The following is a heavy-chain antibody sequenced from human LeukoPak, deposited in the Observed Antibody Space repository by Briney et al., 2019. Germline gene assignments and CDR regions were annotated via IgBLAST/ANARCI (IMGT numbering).Heavy chain of an antibody. D-gene: IGHD1-26*01. CDR1: GYTFTSYD. Sequence: GASVKVSCKASGYTFTSYDINWVRQATGQGLEWMGWMNPNSGNTGYAQKLQGRVTMTTDTSTSTAYMELRSLRSDDTAVYYCARGHNPSPSYDAFDIWGQGTMVTVSS. V-gene: IGHV1-8*01. J-gene: IGHJ3*02. CDR2: MNPNSGNT. CDR3: ARGHNPSPSYDAFDI.